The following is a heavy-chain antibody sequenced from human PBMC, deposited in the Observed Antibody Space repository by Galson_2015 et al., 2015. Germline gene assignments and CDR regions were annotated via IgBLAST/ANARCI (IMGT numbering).Heavy chain of an antibody. V-gene: IGHV5-51*01. J-gene: IGHJ3*02. Sequence: QSGAEVKKPGESLKISCEGSGYTFTSYWIGWVRQMPGKGLEWMGIIYPGDSDVRYRPSFQGQVTISTDKSISTAYLQWSSLKASNTAIYYCARRGYCSGGSCFSAASDIWGQGTMVTVSS. D-gene: IGHD2-15*01. CDR3: ARRGYCSGGSCFSAASDI. CDR1: GYTFTSYW. CDR2: IYPGDSDV.